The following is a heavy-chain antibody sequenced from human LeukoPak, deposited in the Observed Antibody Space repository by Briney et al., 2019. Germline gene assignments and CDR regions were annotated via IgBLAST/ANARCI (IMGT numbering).Heavy chain of an antibody. CDR3: ARKFLGSRGYYFDY. D-gene: IGHD3-10*01. CDR2: IIPIFGTA. J-gene: IGHJ4*02. V-gene: IGHV1-69*13. Sequence: ASVKVSCKASGYTFTRYGISWVRQAPGQGLEWMGGIIPIFGTANYAQKFQGRVTITADESTSTAYMELSSLRSEDTAVYYCARKFLGSRGYYFDYWGQGTLVTVSS. CDR1: GYTFTRYG.